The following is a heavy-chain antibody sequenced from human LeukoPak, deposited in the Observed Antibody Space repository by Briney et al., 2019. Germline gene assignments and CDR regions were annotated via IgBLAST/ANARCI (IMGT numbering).Heavy chain of an antibody. D-gene: IGHD1-14*01. CDR1: GFTFSSYA. Sequence: RRSLRVSCAASGFTFSSYAMHWVRQAPGKGLEWVADISYDGSNKYYAESVKGRFTISRDNSKRTLYLQMSSLRAENTVVYYCARPATDRKYYFDYWGQGTLVTVSS. CDR2: ISYDGSNK. V-gene: IGHV3-30-3*01. J-gene: IGHJ4*02. CDR3: ARPATDRKYYFDY.